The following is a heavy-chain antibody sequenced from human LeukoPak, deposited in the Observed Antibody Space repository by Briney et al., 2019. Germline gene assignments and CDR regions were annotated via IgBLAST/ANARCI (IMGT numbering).Heavy chain of an antibody. D-gene: IGHD2/OR15-2a*01. Sequence: PGESLKISCKASGYNFPKSWIGWVRQMPGKGLEWMAIIYPDDSRTKYSPSFQGQVTISADRSINTAYLQWSSLRASDTAMYYCARPDYFASHDWGQGTLVTVSS. J-gene: IGHJ4*02. CDR2: IYPDDSRT. V-gene: IGHV5-51*01. CDR3: ARPDYFASHD. CDR1: GYNFPKSW.